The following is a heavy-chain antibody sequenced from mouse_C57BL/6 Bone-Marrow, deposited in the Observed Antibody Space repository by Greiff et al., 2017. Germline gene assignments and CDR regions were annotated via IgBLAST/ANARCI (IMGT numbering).Heavy chain of an antibody. Sequence: EVKLMDSGGGLVQSGRSLRLSCATSGFTFSDFYMEWVRQAPGKGLEWIAASRNKANDYTTEYSASVKGRFIVSSDTYQSILYLQMNALRAEDTAIYYCARGHYYGSSRLYYARDYWGQGTSVTVSS. CDR1: GFTFSDFY. J-gene: IGHJ4*01. V-gene: IGHV7-1*01. CDR2: SRNKANDYTT. CDR3: ARGHYYGSSRLYYARDY. D-gene: IGHD1-1*01.